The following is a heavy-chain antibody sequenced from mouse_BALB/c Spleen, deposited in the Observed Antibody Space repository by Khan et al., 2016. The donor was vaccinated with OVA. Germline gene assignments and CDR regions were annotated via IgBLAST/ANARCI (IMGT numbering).Heavy chain of an antibody. CDR2: ISTYYGNI. V-gene: IGHV1S137*01. Sequence: QVQLQQSGPESVRPGASVKISCKGSGYTFADSGMHWVRQSHAKSLEWIGVISTYYGNIKYNQKFEGRATLTVDKSSSTAYMELARLTSEESAVYFCTRDGISEFAYWGQGTLVTVSA. CDR1: GYTFADSG. D-gene: IGHD2-3*01. CDR3: TRDGISEFAY. J-gene: IGHJ3*01.